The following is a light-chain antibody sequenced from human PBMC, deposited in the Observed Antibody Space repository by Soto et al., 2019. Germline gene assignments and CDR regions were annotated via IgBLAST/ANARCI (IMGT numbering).Light chain of an antibody. Sequence: DIQMTQSPSSLSASVGDRVSITCRTSQTISRHLNWYQQKTGRAPKLLIYSAVYLETGVPSRFSGSGSATDFTLTISSLQPEDVATYYCQQSHSSPPFTFGPGTRVEIK. V-gene: IGKV1-39*01. CDR1: QTISRH. CDR2: SAV. CDR3: QQSHSSPPFT. J-gene: IGKJ3*01.